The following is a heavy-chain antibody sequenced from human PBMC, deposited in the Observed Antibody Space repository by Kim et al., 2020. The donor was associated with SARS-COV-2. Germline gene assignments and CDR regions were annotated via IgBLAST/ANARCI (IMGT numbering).Heavy chain of an antibody. CDR2: ISYDGSNK. D-gene: IGHD4-17*01. CDR3: AKEGSDYVSTALNYYYGMDV. V-gene: IGHV3-30*18. J-gene: IGHJ6*02. Sequence: GGSLRLSCAASGFTFSSYGMHWVRQAPGKGLEWVAVISYDGSNKFYADSVKGRFTISRDNSKNTLYLQVNSLRAEDTAVYYCAKEGSDYVSTALNYYYGMDVWGQGTTVTVSS. CDR1: GFTFSSYG.